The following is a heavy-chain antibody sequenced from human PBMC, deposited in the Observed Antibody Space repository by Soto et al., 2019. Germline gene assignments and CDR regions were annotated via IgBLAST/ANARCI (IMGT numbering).Heavy chain of an antibody. CDR3: ARDDVLCSGGSCFGVPMDG. CDR2: IQSGGAT. D-gene: IGHD2-15*01. J-gene: IGHJ6*03. V-gene: IGHV3-66*01. CDR1: GFTVSSKY. Sequence: PGGSLRLSCAASGFTVSSKYMSWVRQAPGKGLEWVSLIQSGGATYYADSVKGRFTISRDSSKNTLHLQMDSLRAEDTAVYYCARDDVLCSGGSCFGVPMDGWGKGTTVTVSS.